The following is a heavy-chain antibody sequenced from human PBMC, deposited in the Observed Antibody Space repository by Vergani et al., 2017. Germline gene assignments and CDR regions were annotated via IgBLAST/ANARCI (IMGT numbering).Heavy chain of an antibody. CDR2: ISYDGSNK. V-gene: IGHV3-30*18. CDR3: AKDSAYYYDSRDLSY. CDR1: GFTFISYR. Sequence: QVQLVESGGGVVQPGRSLRLSCAASGFTFISYRMHWVRQAPGKGLEWVAVISYDGSNKYYADSVKGRFTISRDNSKNTLYLQMNSLRAEDTAVYYCAKDSAYYYDSRDLSYWGQGTLVTVYS. D-gene: IGHD3-22*01. J-gene: IGHJ4*02.